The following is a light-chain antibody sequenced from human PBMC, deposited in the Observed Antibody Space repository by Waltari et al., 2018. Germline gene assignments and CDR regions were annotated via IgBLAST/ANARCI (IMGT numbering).Light chain of an antibody. CDR1: QCVSNH. CDR3: QQWSNWPSLS. CDR2: DAS. V-gene: IGKV3-11*01. J-gene: IGKJ4*01. Sequence: EIVLTQSPATLSLSPGDSATCSCRASQCVSNHLAWYQQKPGQAPRLLIYDASNRATGIPARFSGSGSWTDFTLTISRLEPEDFAVYYCQQWSNWPSLSFGGGTKVEI.